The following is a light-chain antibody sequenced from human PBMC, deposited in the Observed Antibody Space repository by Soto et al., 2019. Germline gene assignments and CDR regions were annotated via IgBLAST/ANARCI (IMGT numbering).Light chain of an antibody. V-gene: IGKV3-15*01. J-gene: IGKJ2*01. Sequence: EIVMTQSPATPSVSPGERATLSCRASQSVSTTLAWYQQKLGQAPRLLIHSVSTRATGIPAKFSCSGSGTEFTLTFGSLQSEDIAVYYCQQYHHWPSLSSFGQGTKLEIK. CDR2: SVS. CDR3: QQYHHWPSLSS. CDR1: QSVSTT.